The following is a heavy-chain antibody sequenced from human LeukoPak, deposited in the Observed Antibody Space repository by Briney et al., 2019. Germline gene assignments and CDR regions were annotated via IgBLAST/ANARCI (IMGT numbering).Heavy chain of an antibody. D-gene: IGHD3-10*01. CDR2: INPNSGGT. CDR1: GYTFTGYY. CDR3: ARDGPLWFGEFPTHDY. J-gene: IGHJ4*02. V-gene: IGHV1-2*02. Sequence: ALVKVSCKASGYTFTGYYMHWVRQAPGQGLEWMGWINPNSGGTNYAQKFQGRVTMTRDTSISTAYMELSRLRSDDTAVYYCARDGPLWFGEFPTHDYWGQGTLVTVSS.